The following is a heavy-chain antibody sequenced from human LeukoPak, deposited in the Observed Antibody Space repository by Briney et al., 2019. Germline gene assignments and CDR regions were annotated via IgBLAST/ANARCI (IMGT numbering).Heavy chain of an antibody. CDR2: VSGSGGNT. V-gene: IGHV3-23*01. J-gene: IGHJ6*03. D-gene: IGHD1-26*01. CDR3: AKSASGGYHYYYYHMDA. Sequence: QPGGSLRLSCAASGFSFSNFAMNCVRLAPGKGLEWVSSVSGSGGNTYYADSVNGRVTISRDNSMDTLYLHINGLRVEDTATYFCAKSASGGYHYYYYHMDAWGKGTTVTVSS. CDR1: GFSFSNFA.